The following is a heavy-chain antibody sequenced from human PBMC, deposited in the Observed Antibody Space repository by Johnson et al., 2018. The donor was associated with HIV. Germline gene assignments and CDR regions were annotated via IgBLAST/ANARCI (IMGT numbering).Heavy chain of an antibody. CDR3: ARAGSSSDDAFDI. V-gene: IGHV3-23*04. J-gene: IGHJ3*02. Sequence: VQLVESGGGLVQPGGSLRLSCVASGFTFSRYAMNWVRQAPGKGLEWVSSVTGSGGSTYYADSVKGRFTISRDNSKNTLYLQMNSLRAEDTAVYYCARAGSSSDDAFDIWGQGTMVTVSS. CDR1: GFTFSRYA. CDR2: VTGSGGST. D-gene: IGHD6-6*01.